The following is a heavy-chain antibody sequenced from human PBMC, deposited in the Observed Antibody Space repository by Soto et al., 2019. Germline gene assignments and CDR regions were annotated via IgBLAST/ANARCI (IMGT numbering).Heavy chain of an antibody. CDR1: GYTFTSYG. D-gene: IGHD2-2*01. J-gene: IGHJ3*02. CDR2: ISAYNGNT. V-gene: IGHV1-18*01. CDR3: ARDRQDIVVVPAAAAQDAFDI. Sequence: ASVKVSCKASGYTFTSYGISWVRQAPGQGLEWMGWISAYNGNTNYAQKLQGRVTMTTDTSTSTAYMELRSLRSDDTAVYYCARDRQDIVVVPAAAAQDAFDIWGQGTMVTV.